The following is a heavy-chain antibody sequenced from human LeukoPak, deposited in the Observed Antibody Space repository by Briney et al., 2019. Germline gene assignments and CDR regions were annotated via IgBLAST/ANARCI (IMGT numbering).Heavy chain of an antibody. D-gene: IGHD2-2*01. CDR1: GYTFTSYY. J-gene: IGHJ5*02. CDR2: INPSGGST. Sequence: GASVKVSCKASGYTFTSYYMHWVRQAPGQGLEWMGIINPSGGSTSYAQKFQGRVTMTRDTSTSTVYMELSGLRSEDTAVYYCARDRYCSSTSCGGEFDPWGQGTLVTVSS. CDR3: ARDRYCSSTSCGGEFDP. V-gene: IGHV1-46*01.